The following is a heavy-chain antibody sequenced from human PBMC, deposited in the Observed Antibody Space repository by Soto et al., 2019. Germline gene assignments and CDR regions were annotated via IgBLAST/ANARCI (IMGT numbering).Heavy chain of an antibody. D-gene: IGHD3-9*01. CDR3: ARASGVDWFNWFDP. Sequence: SVKVSCKASGYTFTSYGISWVRQSPGQGLEWMGWISAYNGNTNYAQKLQGRVTMTTDTSTSTAYMELRSLRSDDTAVYYCARASGVDWFNWFDPWGQGTLVTVSS. CDR1: GYTFTSYG. J-gene: IGHJ5*02. V-gene: IGHV1-18*01. CDR2: ISAYNGNT.